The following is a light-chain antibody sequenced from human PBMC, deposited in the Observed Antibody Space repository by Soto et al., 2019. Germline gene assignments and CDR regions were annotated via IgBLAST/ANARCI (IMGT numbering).Light chain of an antibody. CDR2: DAS. Sequence: EIVMTQSPATLSVSPGEGATLSCKASQNVYNNLAWYQQRPGQPPRLLIYDASTRATGISARFSGSGYGTEFTLPISSLQSEDFAVYFCQQCGNWPLTFGGGTKVEIK. CDR1: QNVYNN. CDR3: QQCGNWPLT. J-gene: IGKJ4*01. V-gene: IGKV3-15*01.